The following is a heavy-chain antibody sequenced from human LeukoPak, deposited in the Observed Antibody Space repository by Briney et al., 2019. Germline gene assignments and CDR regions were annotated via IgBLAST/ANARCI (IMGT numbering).Heavy chain of an antibody. V-gene: IGHV1-2*02. CDR2: INPNTGGT. CDR3: ARDEAYGGRFKDAFNI. Sequence: ASVKVSCKASGYTLTGYYIHWVRQAPGQGLEWMGWINPNTGGTDYAQKFQGRVTLTRDTSISTAYMELTRLTSDDTAIYYCARDEAYGGRFKDAFNIWGQGTVVTVSS. D-gene: IGHD4-23*01. CDR1: GYTLTGYY. J-gene: IGHJ3*02.